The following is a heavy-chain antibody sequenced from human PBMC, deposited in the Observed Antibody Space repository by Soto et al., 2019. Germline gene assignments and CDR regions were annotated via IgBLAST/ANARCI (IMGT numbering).Heavy chain of an antibody. CDR3: ASTYSTSWYWFDP. CDR2: IFSNDEK. D-gene: IGHD6-13*01. J-gene: IGHJ5*02. V-gene: IGHV2-26*04. Sequence: QVTVKESGPVLVKPTETLTLTCTVSGFSLSNAGLGVSWIRQPPGKALEWLAHIFSNDEKSYSTSLKSRLTISKDNSKSQVVLTLTTMDPVDTATYYCASTYSTSWYWFDPWGQGTLVTVSS. CDR1: GFSLSNAGLG.